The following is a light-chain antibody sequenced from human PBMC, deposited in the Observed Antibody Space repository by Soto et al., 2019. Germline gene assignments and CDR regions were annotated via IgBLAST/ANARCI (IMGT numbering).Light chain of an antibody. CDR1: QSVLYRSNSKNY. J-gene: IGKJ5*01. CDR2: WAS. CDR3: QQYYSTPRT. Sequence: DIVMTQSPDSLAVSLGERATINCKSSQSVLYRSNSKNYLAWYQQKPGQSPKLLIYWASTRESGVPDRFSGSGSGTDFTLTISSLQAGDVAVYYCQQYYSTPRTFGQGTRLEIK. V-gene: IGKV4-1*01.